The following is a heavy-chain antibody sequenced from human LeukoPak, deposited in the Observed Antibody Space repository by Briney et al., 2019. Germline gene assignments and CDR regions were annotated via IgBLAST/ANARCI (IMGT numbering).Heavy chain of an antibody. CDR2: IHYSGST. J-gene: IGHJ4*02. V-gene: IGHV4-59*01. Sequence: PSETLSLTCAVSGGSITNNYWTWIRQPPGKGLEWIGNIHYSGSTNNNPSLKSRVTISVDTSKNQFSLKLSSVTAADTAVYYCARGADSSGYYSIFYFDYWGQGTLVTVSS. D-gene: IGHD3-22*01. CDR1: GGSITNNY. CDR3: ARGADSSGYYSIFYFDY.